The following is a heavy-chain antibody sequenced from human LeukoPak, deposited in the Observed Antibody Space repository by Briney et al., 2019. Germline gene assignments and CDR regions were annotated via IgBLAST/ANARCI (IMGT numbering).Heavy chain of an antibody. CDR3: ARGGGYSYGYVDY. V-gene: IGHV1-8*01. CDR1: GYTFTSYD. Sequence: ASVKVSCKASGYTFTSYDINWVRQATGQGLEWMGWMNPNSGNTGYAQKLQGRVTMTTDTSTSTAYMELRSLRSDDTAVYYCARGGGYSYGYVDYWGQGTLVTVSS. CDR2: MNPNSGNT. D-gene: IGHD5-18*01. J-gene: IGHJ4*02.